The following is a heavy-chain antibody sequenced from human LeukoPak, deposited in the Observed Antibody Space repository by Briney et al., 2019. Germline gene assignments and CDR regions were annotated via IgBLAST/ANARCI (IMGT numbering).Heavy chain of an antibody. D-gene: IGHD6-13*01. CDR1: GGSISSYY. J-gene: IGHJ5*02. V-gene: IGHV4-4*07. Sequence: SETLPLTCTVSGGSISSYYWSWIRQPAGKGLEWIGRIYTSGSTNYNPSLKSRVTMSVDTSKNQFSLKLSSVTAADTAVYYCARDLYPPRRIAAESGPGWFDPWGQGTLVTVSS. CDR2: IYTSGST. CDR3: ARDLYPPRRIAAESGPGWFDP.